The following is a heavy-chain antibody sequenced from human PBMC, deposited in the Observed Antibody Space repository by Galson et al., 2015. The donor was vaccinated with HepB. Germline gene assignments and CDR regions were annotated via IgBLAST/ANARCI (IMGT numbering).Heavy chain of an antibody. V-gene: IGHV5-51*01. CDR2: IYPADSDT. Sequence: QSGAEVKKSGESLKISCKASGYNFPNYWIVWVRQMPGKGLEWMGIIYPADSDTRYRPSFQGQVTISADKSISTAYLQWSSLQASDTGIYYCARVRGVKVEAFFNRFDPWGQGTLVTVSS. CDR3: ARVRGVKVEAFFNRFDP. J-gene: IGHJ5*02. D-gene: IGHD3-10*01. CDR1: GYNFPNYW.